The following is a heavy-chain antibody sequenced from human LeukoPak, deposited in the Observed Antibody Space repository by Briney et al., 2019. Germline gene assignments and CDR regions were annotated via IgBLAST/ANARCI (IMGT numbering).Heavy chain of an antibody. CDR3: ARRSGDSYYLDS. Sequence: GGSLRLSCAASGFIFSSYAMTWVRQAPGKGLEWVSAISGSGGSTYYADSVKGRFTISRDTSKSTLYLQMNSLRAEDTAVYYCARRSGDSYYLDSWGQGTLVTVSS. V-gene: IGHV3-23*01. CDR2: ISGSGGST. J-gene: IGHJ4*02. CDR1: GFIFSSYA. D-gene: IGHD2-15*01.